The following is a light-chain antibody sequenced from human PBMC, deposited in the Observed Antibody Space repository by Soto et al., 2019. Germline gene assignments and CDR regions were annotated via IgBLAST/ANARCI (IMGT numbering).Light chain of an antibody. V-gene: IGLV2-8*01. CDR3: SSYAGSHNFVA. Sequence: QSALTQPPSASGSPGQSVTISCTGTSSDVGGYKYVSWYQQHSGKAPKVIIYEVSKRPSGVPDRFSGSKSGNTASLTVSGLQADDEADYYSSSYAGSHNFVAFGGGTKLTVL. J-gene: IGLJ2*01. CDR2: EVS. CDR1: SSDVGGYKY.